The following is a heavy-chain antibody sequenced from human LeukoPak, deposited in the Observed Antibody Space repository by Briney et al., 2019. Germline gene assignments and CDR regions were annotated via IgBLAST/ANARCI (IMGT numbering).Heavy chain of an antibody. CDR3: ARDGGYGDLDP. D-gene: IGHD4-17*01. J-gene: IGHJ5*02. V-gene: IGHV3-48*03. CDR2: ISSSGSTI. Sequence: GGSLRLSCAASGFTFSSYEMNWVRQAPGKGLEWVSYISSSGSTIYYADSVKGRFTISRDNAKNSLYLQMNSLRAEDTAVYYCARDGGYGDLDPWGQGTLVTVSS. CDR1: GFTFSSYE.